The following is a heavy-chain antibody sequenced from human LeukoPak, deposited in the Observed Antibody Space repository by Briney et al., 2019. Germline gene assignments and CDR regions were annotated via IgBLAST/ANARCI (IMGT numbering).Heavy chain of an antibody. J-gene: IGHJ4*02. D-gene: IGHD3-10*01. V-gene: IGHV3-7*01. Sequence: RGSLRLSCAASGFTFSSYWMSWVRQAPGKGLEWVANIKQDGSEKYYVDSVKGRFTISRDNAKNSLYLQMNSLRAEDTAVYYCARDLGMVRGIIGYWGQGTLVTVSS. CDR1: GFTFSSYW. CDR3: ARDLGMVRGIIGY. CDR2: IKQDGSEK.